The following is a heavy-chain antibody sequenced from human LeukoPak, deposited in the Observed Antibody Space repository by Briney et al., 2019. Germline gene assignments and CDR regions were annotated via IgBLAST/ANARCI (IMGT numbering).Heavy chain of an antibody. D-gene: IGHD3-9*01. J-gene: IGHJ4*02. Sequence: PGGSLRLSCAASGFTFSSYWMHWVRQAPGKGLVWVSRMNSDGSSTSYADSVKGRFTISRDNAKNTLYLQMKSLRAEDTAVYYCARDRDILTGYYTSFDYWGQGTLVTVSS. CDR1: GFTFSSYW. V-gene: IGHV3-74*01. CDR3: ARDRDILTGYYTSFDY. CDR2: MNSDGSST.